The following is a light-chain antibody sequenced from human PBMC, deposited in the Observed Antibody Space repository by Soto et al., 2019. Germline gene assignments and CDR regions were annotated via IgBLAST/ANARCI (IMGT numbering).Light chain of an antibody. CDR3: QQYNNWPPWT. CDR2: GAS. J-gene: IGKJ1*01. Sequence: EIVMTQSPATLSVSPGERATISCRASQSVSSNLAWYQQKPGQAPRLLIYGASTRATGIPARFSGSGCGTEFTLTLSSLQSEDFAVYYCQQYNNWPPWTFGQGTKVEIK. CDR1: QSVSSN. V-gene: IGKV3-15*01.